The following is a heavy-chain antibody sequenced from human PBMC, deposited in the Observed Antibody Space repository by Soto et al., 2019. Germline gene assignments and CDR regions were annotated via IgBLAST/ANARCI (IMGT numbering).Heavy chain of an antibody. CDR3: VLFMLRLGSFDY. CDR1: GGSISSSSYY. D-gene: IGHD3-16*01. V-gene: IGHV4-39*01. Sequence: PSETLSLTCTVSGGSISSSSYYWGWIRQPPGKGLEWIGSIYYSGSTYYNPSLKSRVTISVDTSKNQFSLKLSSVTAADTAVYDCVLFMLRLGSFDYWGQGTLVTVSS. J-gene: IGHJ4*02. CDR2: IYYSGST.